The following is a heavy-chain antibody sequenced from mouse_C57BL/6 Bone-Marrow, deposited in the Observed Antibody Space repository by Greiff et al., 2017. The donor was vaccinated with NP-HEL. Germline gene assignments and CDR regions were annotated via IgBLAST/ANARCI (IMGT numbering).Heavy chain of an antibody. CDR1: GFTFSSYA. CDR3: ARESTTVVAHYFDY. J-gene: IGHJ2*01. V-gene: IGHV5-4*01. CDR2: ISDGGSYT. D-gene: IGHD1-1*01. Sequence: EVQLQESGGGLVKPGGSLKLSCAASGFTFSSYAMSWVRQTPEKRLEWVATISDGGSYTYYPDNVKGRFPISRDNAKNNLYLQMSHLKSEDTAMYYCARESTTVVAHYFDYWGQGTTLTVSS.